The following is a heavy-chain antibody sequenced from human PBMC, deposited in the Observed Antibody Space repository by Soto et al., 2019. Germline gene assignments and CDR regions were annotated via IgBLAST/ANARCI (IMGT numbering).Heavy chain of an antibody. J-gene: IGHJ6*02. V-gene: IGHV1-69*13. Sequence: SVKVSCKASRVAFSKFIVTWVRQAPGLGLEWVGGIIPIFGTANYAQKFQGRVTVTADESTSTSYMEVNNLRSEDTAVYYCAKVRYSSPMGYYYGMDVWGQGTTVTVSS. D-gene: IGHD6-19*01. CDR2: IIPIFGTA. CDR3: AKVRYSSPMGYYYGMDV. CDR1: RVAFSKFI.